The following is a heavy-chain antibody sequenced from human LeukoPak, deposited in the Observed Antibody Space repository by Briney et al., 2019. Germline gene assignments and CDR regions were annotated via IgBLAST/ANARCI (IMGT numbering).Heavy chain of an antibody. Sequence: GGSLRLSCAASGFTFSVSTMNWVRLAPGKGLEWVSSISASSVYIYYADSMRGRFTISRDNAKNSLYLQMNSLRAEDTAVYYCAREYYSNSPGYFDYWGQGTLVTVSS. J-gene: IGHJ4*02. CDR1: GFTFSVST. CDR2: ISASSVYI. D-gene: IGHD4-11*01. V-gene: IGHV3-21*04. CDR3: AREYYSNSPGYFDY.